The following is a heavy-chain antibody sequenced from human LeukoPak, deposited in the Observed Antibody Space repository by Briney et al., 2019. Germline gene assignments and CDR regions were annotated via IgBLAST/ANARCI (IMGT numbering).Heavy chain of an antibody. CDR1: GFTYGQHA. D-gene: IGHD3-22*01. V-gene: IGHV3-49*03. Sequence: GGPQRLLCTAWGFTYGQHAVMWSRRATGRGGEGVSYIWSWAYGGPTVYAASVKRRFSIVRDDSKSIAYLQMNSLKTEDTAVYYCTRDRAMSKWLLPPYFDYWGQGTLVTVSS. J-gene: IGHJ4*02. CDR2: IWSWAYGGPT. CDR3: TRDRAMSKWLLPPYFDY.